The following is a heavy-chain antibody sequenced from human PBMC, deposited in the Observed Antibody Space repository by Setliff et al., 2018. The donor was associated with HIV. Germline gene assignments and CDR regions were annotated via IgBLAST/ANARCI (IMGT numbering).Heavy chain of an antibody. CDR2: ISASGGST. CDR3: AKQVGYCSSTSCPSGRYMDV. D-gene: IGHD2-2*01. CDR1: GFTFSSYA. J-gene: IGHJ6*03. V-gene: IGHV3-23*01. Sequence: GGSLRLSCAASGFTFSSYAMSGVRQAPGKGQEWVSSISASGGSTFYGDSVKGRFTISRDNARNTLYLQMNSLKVDDTAVYHCAKQVGYCSSTSCPSGRYMDVWGKGTTFTVSS.